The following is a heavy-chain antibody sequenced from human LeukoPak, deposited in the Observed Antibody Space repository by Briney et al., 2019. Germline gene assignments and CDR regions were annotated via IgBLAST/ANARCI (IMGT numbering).Heavy chain of an antibody. J-gene: IGHJ4*02. Sequence: ASVKVSCKASGYTFTGYYMHWVRQAPGQGLEWMGWINPNSGGTNYAQKFQGWVTMTRDTSISTAYMELSRLRSDDTAVYYCARDPLRSWLRSSPGLDFDYWGQGTLVTVSS. CDR1: GYTFTGYY. V-gene: IGHV1-2*04. D-gene: IGHD5-12*01. CDR3: ARDPLRSWLRSSPGLDFDY. CDR2: INPNSGGT.